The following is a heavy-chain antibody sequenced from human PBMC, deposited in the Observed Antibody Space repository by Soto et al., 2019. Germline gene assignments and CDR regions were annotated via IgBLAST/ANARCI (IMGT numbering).Heavy chain of an antibody. J-gene: IGHJ5*02. V-gene: IGHV2-5*02. Sequence: SGPTLVNPTQTLTLSCTFSGFSLSTSGVAVGWIRQPPGKALEWLALIYWDDDKRYSPSLESRLTITKDTSKSQVVLTMTNMDPADTATYFCAHRRNYYISPTYYSTGFDPWGQGTLVTVSS. CDR1: GFSLSTSGVA. CDR2: IYWDDDK. CDR3: AHRRNYYISPTYYSTGFDP. D-gene: IGHD3-10*01.